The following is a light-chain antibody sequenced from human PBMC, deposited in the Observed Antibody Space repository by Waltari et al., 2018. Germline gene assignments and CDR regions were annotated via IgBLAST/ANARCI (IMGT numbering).Light chain of an antibody. CDR3: QQYYSTRLT. CDR2: CAS. V-gene: IGKV4-1*01. Sequence: DIVMTQSPDSLAVSLGERATINCKSSQSVFYSSNNKNYLAWYQQKPGQPPKLLIYCASTRESGVPDRFSGSGSGTDFTLTISSLQAEDVAVYYCQQYYSTRLTFGGGTKVEIK. J-gene: IGKJ4*01. CDR1: QSVFYSSNNKNY.